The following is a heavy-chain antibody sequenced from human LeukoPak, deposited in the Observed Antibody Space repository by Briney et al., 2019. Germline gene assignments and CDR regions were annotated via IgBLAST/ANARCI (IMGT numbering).Heavy chain of an antibody. D-gene: IGHD6-19*01. CDR3: ARVTSIVVAGYNWFDP. CDR1: GGSFSGYY. J-gene: IGHJ5*02. CDR2: INHSGST. Sequence: SETLSLTCAVYGGSFSGYYWSWIRQPPGKGLEWIGEINHSGSTNYNPSLKSRVTISVDTSKNQFSLKLSSVTAADTAVYYCARVTSIVVAGYNWFDPWGQGTLVTVSS. V-gene: IGHV4-34*01.